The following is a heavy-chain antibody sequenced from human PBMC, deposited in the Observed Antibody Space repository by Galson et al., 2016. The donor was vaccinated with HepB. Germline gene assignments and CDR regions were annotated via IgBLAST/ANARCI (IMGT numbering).Heavy chain of an antibody. V-gene: IGHV3-7*03. J-gene: IGHJ2*01. Sequence: LRLSCAASGFTFSTYGMHWVRQTPGKGLEWVSNINHGGSVAYYVDSVKGRFTISRDNAKNSLYLQMNSLRDEDTAVYYCVRENWHFDLWGRGTLVTVSS. CDR2: INHGGSVA. CDR3: VRENWHFDL. CDR1: GFTFSTYG.